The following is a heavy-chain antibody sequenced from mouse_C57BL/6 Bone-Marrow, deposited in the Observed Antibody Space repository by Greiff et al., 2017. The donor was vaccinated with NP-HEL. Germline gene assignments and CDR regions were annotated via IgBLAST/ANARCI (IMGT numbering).Heavy chain of an antibody. CDR2: ISNGGGST. CDR1: GFTFSDYY. D-gene: IGHD2-1*01. Sequence: EVQLVESGGGLVQPGGSLKLSCAASGFTFSDYYMYWVRQTPEKRLEWVAYISNGGGSTYYPDTVKGRFTISRDNAKNTLYLQMSRLKSEDTAMYYGARRYYGIFDYWGQGTTLTVSS. CDR3: ARRYYGIFDY. J-gene: IGHJ2*01. V-gene: IGHV5-12*01.